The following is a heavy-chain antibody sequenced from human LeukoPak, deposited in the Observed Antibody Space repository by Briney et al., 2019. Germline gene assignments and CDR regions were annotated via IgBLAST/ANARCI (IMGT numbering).Heavy chain of an antibody. D-gene: IGHD2-2*01. V-gene: IGHV4-34*01. CDR1: GGSFSGYY. CDR3: AVSGCSSTSCYLRGFDP. J-gene: IGHJ5*02. CDR2: INHSGST. Sequence: SETLSLTCAVYGGSFSGYYWSWIRQPPGKGLEWIGEINHSGSTNYNPSLKSRVTISVDTSKNQFSLELSSVTAADTAVYYCAVSGCSSTSCYLRGFDPWGQGTLVTVSS.